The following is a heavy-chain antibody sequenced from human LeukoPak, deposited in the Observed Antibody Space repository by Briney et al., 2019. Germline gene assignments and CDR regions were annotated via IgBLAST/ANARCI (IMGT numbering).Heavy chain of an antibody. CDR2: LSGSGSSA. CDR3: AKGLTNLGDD. D-gene: IGHD3-9*01. CDR1: GFTFSTYA. Sequence: GGSLRLSCAASGFTFSTYAMSWVRQAPGKGLEWVSGLSGSGSSAYYADSVKGRFTISRDNSKDTLYLQMNSLRPEDTAVYYCAKGLTNLGDDWGQGTLVTVSS. V-gene: IGHV3-23*01. J-gene: IGHJ4*02.